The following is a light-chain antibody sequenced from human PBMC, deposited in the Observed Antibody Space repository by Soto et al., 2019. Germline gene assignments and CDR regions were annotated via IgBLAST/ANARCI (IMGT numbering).Light chain of an antibody. CDR1: ESLVHSDGTTY. V-gene: IGKV2-24*01. CDR2: HIS. J-gene: IGKJ2*01. Sequence: DIVVTQTPLSSPVTLGQPASISCRSSESLVHSDGTTYVSWFQQRPGQPPRLLIYHISNRFSGVPDRFSGSRAWTDFTLTISRVEDEDVGVYYCMQATQSPYTLGQGTKLEIK. CDR3: MQATQSPYT.